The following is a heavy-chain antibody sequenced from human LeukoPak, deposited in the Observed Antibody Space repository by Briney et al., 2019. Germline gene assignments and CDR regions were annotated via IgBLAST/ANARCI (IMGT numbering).Heavy chain of an antibody. CDR2: IWYDASNK. J-gene: IGHJ5*02. Sequence: PGRSLTLSCAASGFTFSSFGMHWVRQAPGKGLEWVAVIWYDASNKYYADSVKGRFTISRDNSKNILYLQMNSLRDDDTAVYYCVRGVGVSRFDYFDPWGQGTLVTVSS. V-gene: IGHV3-33*01. CDR3: VRGVGVSRFDYFDP. D-gene: IGHD1-26*01. CDR1: GFTFSSFG.